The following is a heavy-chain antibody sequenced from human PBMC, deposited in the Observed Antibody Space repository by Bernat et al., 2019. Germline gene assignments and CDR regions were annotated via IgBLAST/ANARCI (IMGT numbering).Heavy chain of an antibody. CDR1: GFTFSSYW. Sequence: EVQLVESGGGLVQPGGSLRLSCAASGFTFSSYWMSWVRQAPGKGLEWVANIKQDGSEKYLGAPVKGRFTNLRDNAQNSLYLQKNSLRAEDTAVDYWAGDPFSDRRRWYDAFDIWGQGTMVTVSS. D-gene: IGHD6-13*01. V-gene: IGHV3-7*03. CDR3: AGDPFSDRRRWYDAFDI. J-gene: IGHJ3*02. CDR2: IKQDGSEK.